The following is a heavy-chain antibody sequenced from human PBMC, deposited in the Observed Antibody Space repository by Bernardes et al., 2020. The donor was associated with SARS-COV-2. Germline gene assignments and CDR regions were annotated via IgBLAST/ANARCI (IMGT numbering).Heavy chain of an antibody. V-gene: IGHV3-9*01. D-gene: IGHD3-10*01. J-gene: IGHJ4*02. CDR1: GFTFNGYA. CDR2: ISWNSGSI. CDR3: AKDYASGSSFFDY. Sequence: GGSLRLSCAASGFTFNGYAMYWVRQAPGKGLEWVSSISWNSGSIGYADSVKGRFTISRDNAKNSLYLQMNFLRAEDTALYYCAKDYASGSSFFDYSGQGTLVTV.